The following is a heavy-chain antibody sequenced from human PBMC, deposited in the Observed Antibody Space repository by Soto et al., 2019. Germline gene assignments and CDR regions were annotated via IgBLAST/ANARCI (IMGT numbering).Heavy chain of an antibody. CDR2: INHTGST. Sequence: PSETLSLTCAVYGASFSGYYWSWIRQPPGKGLEWIGKINHTGSTNYNPSLKSRVTISVDTSKNQFSLKLSSVTAAATAVYYCARLRAAGLSQIIAAAGSRYYYYYGMDVWGQGTTVTVSS. CDR1: GASFSGYY. CDR3: ARLRAAGLSQIIAAAGSRYYYYYGMDV. J-gene: IGHJ6*02. D-gene: IGHD6-13*01. V-gene: IGHV4-34*01.